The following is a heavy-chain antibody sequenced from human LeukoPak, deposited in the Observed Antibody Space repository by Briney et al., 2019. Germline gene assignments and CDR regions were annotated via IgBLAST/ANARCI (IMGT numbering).Heavy chain of an antibody. CDR2: ISAYNGNT. CDR1: GYTFTSYG. J-gene: IGHJ6*04. V-gene: IGHV1-18*04. D-gene: IGHD6-13*01. CDR3: ARDPGIAAAGDYYYYGMDV. Sequence: ASVKVSCKASGYTFTSYGISWVRQAPRQGLEWMGWISAYNGNTNYAQKLQGRVTMTTDTSTSTAYMELRSLRSDDTAVYYCARDPGIAAAGDYYYYGMDVWGKGTTVTVSS.